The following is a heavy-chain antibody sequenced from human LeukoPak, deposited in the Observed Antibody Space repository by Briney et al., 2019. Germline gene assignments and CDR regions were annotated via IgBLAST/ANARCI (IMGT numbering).Heavy chain of an antibody. CDR3: ARRRHYDYDFWSGGGMDV. J-gene: IGHJ6*02. D-gene: IGHD3-3*01. V-gene: IGHV5-51*01. CDR2: IYPGDSDT. Sequence: PGESLKISCKGSGYSFTSYRIGWVRQMPGKGLEWMGIIYPGDSDTRYSPSFQGQVTISADKSISTAYLQWSSLKASDTAMYYCARRRHYDYDFWSGGGMDVWGQGTTVTVSS. CDR1: GYSFTSYR.